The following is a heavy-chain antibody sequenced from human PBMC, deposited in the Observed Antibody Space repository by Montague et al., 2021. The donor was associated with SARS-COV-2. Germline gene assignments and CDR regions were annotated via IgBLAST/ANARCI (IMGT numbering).Heavy chain of an antibody. CDR3: AKRLDDYFDY. J-gene: IGHJ4*02. V-gene: IGHV3-23*03. CDR1: GFTFSFYA. D-gene: IGHD1-1*01. CDR2: IYSGGSST. Sequence: SLRLSCAASGFTFSFYAMSWVRQAPVKGLQWVSVIYSGGSSTYYADSVKGRFTISRDNSKNTLYLQMNSLRAEDTAVYYCAKRLDDYFDYWGQGTLVTVSS.